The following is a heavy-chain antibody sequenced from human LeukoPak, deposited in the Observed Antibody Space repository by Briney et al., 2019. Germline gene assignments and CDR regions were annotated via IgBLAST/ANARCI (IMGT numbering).Heavy chain of an antibody. CDR1: GFTFSSYS. Sequence: AGGSLRLSCAASGFTFSSYSMNWVRQAPGKGLEWVSYISSSSSTIYYADSVKGRFTISRDNSKNTLYLQMNSLRAEDTAVYYCAKSSSRYCSSTSCYPGVSLDYWGQGTLVTVSS. CDR3: AKSSSRYCSSTSCYPGVSLDY. CDR2: ISSSSSTI. V-gene: IGHV3-48*01. J-gene: IGHJ4*02. D-gene: IGHD2-2*01.